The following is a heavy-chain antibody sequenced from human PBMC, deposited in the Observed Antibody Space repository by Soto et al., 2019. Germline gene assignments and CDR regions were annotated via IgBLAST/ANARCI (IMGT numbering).Heavy chain of an antibody. CDR1: GFSLSSYE. CDR3: ARGGAGSVAGSFDY. D-gene: IGHD6-19*01. Sequence: PGGSLRLSCAASGFSLSSYEMNYVPQAPGKGLEWVSYISSSGDAIYYAESVKGRFTISGDNAKNSLYLQLNSLRAEDTAVYYCARGGAGSVAGSFDYWGQGTLVTVSS. CDR2: ISSSGDAI. J-gene: IGHJ4*02. V-gene: IGHV3-48*03.